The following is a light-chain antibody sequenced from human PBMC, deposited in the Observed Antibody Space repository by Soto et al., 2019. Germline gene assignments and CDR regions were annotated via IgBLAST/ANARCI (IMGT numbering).Light chain of an antibody. J-gene: IGLJ2*01. V-gene: IGLV2-8*01. CDR1: SSDVGGYNY. CDR2: EVS. CDR3: SSYADSIVL. Sequence: QSALTQPSSASGSPGQSVTISCTGTSSDVGGYNYVSWYQQHPGKAPKLMISEVSKRPSGVPDRFSGSKSGNTASLTVSGLQAEDEADYYCSSYADSIVLFGGGTKVTVL.